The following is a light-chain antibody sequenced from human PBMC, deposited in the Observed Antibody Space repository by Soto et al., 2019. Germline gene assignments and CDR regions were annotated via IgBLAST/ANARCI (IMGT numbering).Light chain of an antibody. CDR2: AAS. J-gene: IGKJ3*01. CDR3: QQLNSSPLT. Sequence: DIQLTQSPSFLSASGGDRVTITCRASQGISSYLAWYQQKPGKAPKLLIYAASTLQSGVPSRFSGSGSGTECTLTISTLQPEAFATYYCQQLNSSPLTFGPGNKVDIK. V-gene: IGKV1-9*01. CDR1: QGISSY.